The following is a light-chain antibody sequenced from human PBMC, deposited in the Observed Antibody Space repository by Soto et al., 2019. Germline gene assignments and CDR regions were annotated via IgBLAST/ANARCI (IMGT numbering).Light chain of an antibody. CDR1: SSNIGVNT. Sequence: QSVLTQPPSASGTPGQRASISCSGSSSNIGVNTVNWYQQLPGTAPRLLIYSSNQRPSGVPDRFSGSKSGTSASLAISGLQSEDEADYYCAAWDDGLNGHVVFGGGTQLTVL. V-gene: IGLV1-44*01. J-gene: IGLJ2*01. CDR3: AAWDDGLNGHVV. CDR2: SSN.